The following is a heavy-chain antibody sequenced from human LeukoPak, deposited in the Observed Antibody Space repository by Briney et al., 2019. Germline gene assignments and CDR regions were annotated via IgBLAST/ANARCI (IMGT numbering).Heavy chain of an antibody. V-gene: IGHV3-30-3*01. J-gene: IGHJ4*02. D-gene: IGHD3-22*01. Sequence: GGSLRLSCAASGFTFSSYAMHWVRQAPGKGLEWVAVISYDGSNKYYADSVKGRFTISRDNSKNTLYLQMNSLRAEDTAVYYCARLPTLRLDYYDSSGYYYFDYWGQGTLVTVSS. CDR3: ARLPTLRLDYYDSSGYYYFDY. CDR1: GFTFSSYA. CDR2: ISYDGSNK.